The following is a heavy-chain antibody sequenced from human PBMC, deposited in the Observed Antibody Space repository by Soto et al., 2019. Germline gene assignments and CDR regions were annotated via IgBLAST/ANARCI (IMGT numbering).Heavy chain of an antibody. CDR3: TRGLLGGAPSYTFHGMDV. V-gene: IGHV3-72*01. Sequence: EVQLVESGGGLVQPGGSLRLSCAASGFTFSDHYMDWVRQAPGKGLEWVARSRNRVNSHTTDYAASVKGSFTISRDESKSTIYMQMNSLKIEDTAVYYCTRGLLGGAPSYTFHGMDVWGQGTTVTVSS. D-gene: IGHD1-26*01. CDR2: SRNRVNSHTT. CDR1: GFTFSDHY. J-gene: IGHJ6*01.